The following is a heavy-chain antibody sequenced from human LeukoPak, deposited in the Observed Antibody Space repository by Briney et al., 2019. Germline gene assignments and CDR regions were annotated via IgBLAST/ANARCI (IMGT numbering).Heavy chain of an antibody. CDR2: ISAYNGNT. Sequence: ASVKVSCKASGYTFTSYGISWVRQAPGQGLEWMGWISAYNGNTNYAQKLQGRVTMTTDTSTSTAYMELSSLTPDDTALYYCTRVNLRGSQYNWFDPWGQGTLVIVSS. D-gene: IGHD1-26*01. J-gene: IGHJ5*02. CDR1: GYTFTSYG. CDR3: TRVNLRGSQYNWFDP. V-gene: IGHV1-18*01.